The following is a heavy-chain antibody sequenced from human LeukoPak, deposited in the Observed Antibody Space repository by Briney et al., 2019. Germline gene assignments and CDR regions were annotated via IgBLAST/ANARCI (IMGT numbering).Heavy chain of an antibody. D-gene: IGHD6-13*01. CDR3: AKDIGGQSSAAGSF. J-gene: IGHJ4*02. Sequence: GGSLRLSCAASGFTFSSYAMSWVRQAPGKGLEWVSAISGSGGSTYYADSVKGRFTISRDNSKNTLYLQMNSLRAEDTALYYCAKDIGGQSSAAGSFWGQGTLVTVSS. CDR2: ISGSGGST. CDR1: GFTFSSYA. V-gene: IGHV3-23*01.